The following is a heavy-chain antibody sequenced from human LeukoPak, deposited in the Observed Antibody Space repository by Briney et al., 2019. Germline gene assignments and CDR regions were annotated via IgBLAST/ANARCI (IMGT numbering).Heavy chain of an antibody. CDR2: MNQDGSEK. Sequence: GGSLRLSCAASGFTFSAYAISWVRQAPGKGLEWVANMNQDGSEKDYVDSVKGRFTISRDNARNSLYLQMSSLRAEDTAVYYCATYTRWVAGDVWGQGTTVAVSS. V-gene: IGHV3-7*01. D-gene: IGHD3-16*01. CDR3: ATYTRWVAGDV. J-gene: IGHJ6*02. CDR1: GFTFSAYA.